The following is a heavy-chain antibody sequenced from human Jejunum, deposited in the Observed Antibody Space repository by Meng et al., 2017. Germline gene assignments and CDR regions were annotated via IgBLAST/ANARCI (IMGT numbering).Heavy chain of an antibody. J-gene: IGHJ4*02. Sequence: QVQLQESGPGLVKPSQTLSLTCTVPGGSISSGDYYWSWIRQPPGKGLEWIGYIYYSGSTYYNPSLKSRVTISVDTSKNQFSLKLNSMTAADAAVYYCARGEYSNPTRFDYWGQGILVTVSS. CDR3: ARGEYSNPTRFDY. D-gene: IGHD4-11*01. CDR2: IYYSGST. CDR1: GGSISSGDYY. V-gene: IGHV4-30-4*01.